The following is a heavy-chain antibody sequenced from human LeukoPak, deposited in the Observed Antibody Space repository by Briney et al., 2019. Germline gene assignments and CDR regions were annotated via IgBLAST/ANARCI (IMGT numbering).Heavy chain of an antibody. CDR3: ASSTVTTMPPLHNWFDP. Sequence: SVKVSCKDSGGTFSSYAISWVRQAPGQGLEWMGGIIPIFGTANYAQKFQGRVTITADESTSTAYMELSSLRSEDTAVYYCASSTVTTMPPLHNWFDPWGQGTLVTVSS. D-gene: IGHD4-17*01. V-gene: IGHV1-69*13. J-gene: IGHJ5*02. CDR2: IIPIFGTA. CDR1: GGTFSSYA.